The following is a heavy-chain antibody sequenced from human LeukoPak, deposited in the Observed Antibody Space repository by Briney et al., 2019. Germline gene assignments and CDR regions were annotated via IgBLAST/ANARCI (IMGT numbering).Heavy chain of an antibody. CDR1: GFTFSSYS. Sequence: GGSLRLSCAASGFTFSSYSMNWVRQAPGKGLEWVSAISGSGSYTDYADSVKGRFTISKDLSKNTLYMRMSSLRAEDTAVYFCAKRRYDSSGHFDSWGQGTLVTVSS. CDR2: ISGSGSYT. D-gene: IGHD3-22*01. CDR3: AKRRYDSSGHFDS. J-gene: IGHJ4*02. V-gene: IGHV3-23*01.